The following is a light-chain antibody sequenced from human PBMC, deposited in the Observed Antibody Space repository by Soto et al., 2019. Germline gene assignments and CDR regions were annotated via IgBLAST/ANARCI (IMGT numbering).Light chain of an antibody. CDR3: QQFSRYPLT. V-gene: IGKV1-9*01. CDR1: QGISSY. J-gene: IGKJ4*01. Sequence: IQLTQSPSSLSASVGDRVTITCRASQGISSYLAWYQQKPGKAPKLLIYAASTLQTGVPSRFSGRGSGTDFTLTISSLRPEDFATYYCQQFSRYPLTFGGGTKVEI. CDR2: AAS.